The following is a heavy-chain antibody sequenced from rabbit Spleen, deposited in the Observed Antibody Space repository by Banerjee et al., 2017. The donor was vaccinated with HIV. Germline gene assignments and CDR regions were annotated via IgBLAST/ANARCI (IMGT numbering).Heavy chain of an antibody. CDR2: IDSGSSGDT. CDR1: GVSFSSRYY. D-gene: IGHD8-1*01. V-gene: IGHV1S45*01. Sequence: QEQLVESGGGLVQPEGSLTLTCTASGVSFSSRYYMCWVRQAPGKGLEWIACIDSGSSGDTYYATWAQGRFTISKTSSTTVTLQMTSLTAADTATYFCARDTASSFSSYGMDLWGQGTLVTV. J-gene: IGHJ6*01. CDR3: ARDTASSFSSYGMDL.